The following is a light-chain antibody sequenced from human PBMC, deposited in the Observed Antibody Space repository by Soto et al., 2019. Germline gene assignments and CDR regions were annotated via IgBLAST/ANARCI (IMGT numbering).Light chain of an antibody. V-gene: IGKV1-27*01. CDR2: AAS. Sequence: DIQMTQSPSSLSASVGDRVTITCRASQGISNYLAWYQQKPGKVPELLIYAASTLQSGVPSRYSGSGSGTEFSLTISGLQPEDVATYYCHKYNHAPTFGGGTKVEIK. CDR1: QGISNY. CDR3: HKYNHAPT. J-gene: IGKJ4*01.